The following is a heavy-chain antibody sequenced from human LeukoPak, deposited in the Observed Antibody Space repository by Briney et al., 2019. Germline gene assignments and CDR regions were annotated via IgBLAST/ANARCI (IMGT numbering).Heavy chain of an antibody. J-gene: IGHJ4*02. V-gene: IGHV3-30-3*01. CDR1: GFTFSSYA. CDR2: ISYDGSNK. D-gene: IGHD1-26*01. CDR3: AGAQWELDYYFGG. Sequence: GGSLRLSCAASGFTFSSYAMHWVRQAPRKGLEWVAVISYDGSNKYYADSVKGRFTISRDNSKNTLYLQMNSLRAEDTDVYYCAGAQWELDYYFGGWGQGALVTV.